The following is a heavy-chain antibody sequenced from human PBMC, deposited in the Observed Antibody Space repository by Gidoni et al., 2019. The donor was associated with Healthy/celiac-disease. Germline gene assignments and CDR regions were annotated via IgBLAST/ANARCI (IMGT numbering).Heavy chain of an antibody. J-gene: IGHJ4*02. CDR1: GYTCTSYA. CDR3: ARVRWELPTLCDY. D-gene: IGHD1-26*01. V-gene: IGHV1-3*01. Sequence: QVQLVQSGAEVKKPGAAVKVSCTASGYTCTSYAMQWVRQAPGQRLEWMGWINAGKGNTKYSQKFQGRVTITRDTSASTAYMELSSLRSEDTAVYYCARVRWELPTLCDYWGQGPLVTVSS. CDR2: INAGKGNT.